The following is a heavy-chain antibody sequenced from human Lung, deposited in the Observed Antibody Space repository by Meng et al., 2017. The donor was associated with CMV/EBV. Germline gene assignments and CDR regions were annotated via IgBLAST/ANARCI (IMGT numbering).Heavy chain of an antibody. V-gene: IGHV3-23*01. CDR1: GFTFSSYA. D-gene: IGHD3-10*01. CDR3: AKDLLWFGELTFDP. CDR2: ISGSGGST. J-gene: IGHJ5*02. Sequence: EVQLLESGGGLVQPGGSLRLACAASGFTFSSYAMSWVRQAPGKGVEWVSGISGSGGSTYYADSVKGRFTISRDNSKNTLYLQMNSLRAEDTAVYYCAKDLLWFGELTFDPWGQGTMVTVSS.